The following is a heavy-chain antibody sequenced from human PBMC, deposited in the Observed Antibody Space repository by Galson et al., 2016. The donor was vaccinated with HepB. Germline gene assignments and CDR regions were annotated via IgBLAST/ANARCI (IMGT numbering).Heavy chain of an antibody. CDR1: GFTFSSYW. Sequence: SLRLSCAASGFTFSSYWMTWVRQAPGKGLEWVANIRQDGSEKYYVDSVKGRFTISRDNAKNSLYLQMNSLRAEDTAVYYCARALVSFYDSSGYYYVMPHDAFDIWGQGTMVTVSP. CDR3: ARALVSFYDSSGYYYVMPHDAFDI. J-gene: IGHJ3*02. V-gene: IGHV3-7*03. D-gene: IGHD3-22*01. CDR2: IRQDGSEK.